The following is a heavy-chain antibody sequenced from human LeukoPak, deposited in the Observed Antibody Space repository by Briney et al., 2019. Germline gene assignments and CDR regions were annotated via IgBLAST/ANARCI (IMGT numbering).Heavy chain of an antibody. Sequence: ASVKVSCKPSGYTFTGYYMHWVRQAPGQGLEWMGRMNPNSGGTNYAQKFQGRVTMTRDTSISTAYMELSRLRSDDTAVYCCAPTTVIDFDYWGQGTLVSVPS. CDR2: MNPNSGGT. J-gene: IGHJ4*02. V-gene: IGHV1-2*06. CDR3: APTTVIDFDY. CDR1: GYTFTGYY. D-gene: IGHD4-17*01.